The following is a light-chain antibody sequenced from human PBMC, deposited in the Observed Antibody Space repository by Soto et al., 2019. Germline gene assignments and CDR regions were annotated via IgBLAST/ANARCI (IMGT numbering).Light chain of an antibody. CDR1: SSDVGGYNY. CDR2: DVS. CDR3: SSYTSSSTEV. V-gene: IGLV2-14*01. Sequence: QSVLTQPASVSGSPGQSITLSCTGTSSDVGGYNYVSWYQQHPGKAPKLMIYDVSDRPSGVSNRFSGSKSGNTASLTISGLQAEDEAYYYCSSYTSSSTEVFGTGTKVTVL. J-gene: IGLJ1*01.